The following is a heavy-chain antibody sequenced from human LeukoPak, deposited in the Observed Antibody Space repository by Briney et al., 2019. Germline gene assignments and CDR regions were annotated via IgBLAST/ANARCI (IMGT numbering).Heavy chain of an antibody. V-gene: IGHV4-61*08. CDR2: INSRGST. CDR1: GVSISSGGYY. J-gene: IGHJ5*01. Sequence: SETLSLTCTVPGVSISSGGYYWSWIRQPPGKGLEWIGYINSRGSTNHNPSLNSRVTISVDTSKNQFSLKLTSATVADTAIYYCARDRVGGWYWLDSWGQGTLVTVSS. CDR3: ARDRVGGWYWLDS. D-gene: IGHD6-19*01.